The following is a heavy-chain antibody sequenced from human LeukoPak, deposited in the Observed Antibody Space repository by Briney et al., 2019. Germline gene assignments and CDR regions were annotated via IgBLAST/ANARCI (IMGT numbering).Heavy chain of an antibody. D-gene: IGHD3-22*01. CDR2: ISYDGGNK. J-gene: IGHJ3*02. CDR1: GFTFSSNW. CDR3: AKGTHYYDSSGYWGAFDI. Sequence: GGSLRLSCAASGFTFSSNWMTWVRQAPGKGLEWVVVISYDGGNKYYADSVKGRFAISRDNSKNTLYLQMNSLRAEDTAVYYCAKGTHYYDSSGYWGAFDIWGQGTMVTVSS. V-gene: IGHV3-30*18.